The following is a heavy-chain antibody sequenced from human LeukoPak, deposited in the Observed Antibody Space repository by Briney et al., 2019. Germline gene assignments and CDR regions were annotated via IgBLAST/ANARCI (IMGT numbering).Heavy chain of an antibody. J-gene: IGHJ3*02. CDR3: VIGYNYANDAFDI. CDR2: IYPGDSDT. CDR1: GYSFTSYW. D-gene: IGHD5-18*01. V-gene: IGHV5-51*01. Sequence: GESLKISCKGSGYSFTSYWVGWVRQMPGKGLEWMGIIYPGDSDTRYSPSFQGQVTISADKSISTAFLQWSSLKASDTAMYYCVIGYNYANDAFDIWGQGTMVTVSS.